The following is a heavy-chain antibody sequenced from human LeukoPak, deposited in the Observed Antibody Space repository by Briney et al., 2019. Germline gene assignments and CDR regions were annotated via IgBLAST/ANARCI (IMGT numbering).Heavy chain of an antibody. V-gene: IGHV5-51*01. CDR3: ARQGGYYQDY. CDR1: GYTFTSYW. D-gene: IGHD3-22*01. J-gene: IGHJ4*02. CDR2: IYPGDSDT. Sequence: GESLQISCKGSGYTFTSYWVVWVRQMPGGGLEWMGIIYPGDSDTRFSPSFQGQVTFSADKSTNTAYLQWSRLKASDTAMYFCARQGGYYQDYWGQGTLVTVSS.